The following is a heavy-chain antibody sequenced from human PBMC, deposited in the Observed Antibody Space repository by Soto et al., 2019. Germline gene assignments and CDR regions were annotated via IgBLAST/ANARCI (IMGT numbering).Heavy chain of an antibody. CDR1: GFTFGSYA. D-gene: IGHD3-3*01. V-gene: IGHV3-23*01. Sequence: EVQLLESGGGLVQPGGSLRLSCAASGFTFGSYALNWVGQAPGKGLGWVSVISGSGDNTYYADSVKGRFTISRDNSKNTLYLQMNSLRAEDTAVYYCAKDLGTDDFWSAYYTYYYMDVWGKGTTVTVSS. J-gene: IGHJ6*03. CDR3: AKDLGTDDFWSAYYTYYYMDV. CDR2: ISGSGDNT.